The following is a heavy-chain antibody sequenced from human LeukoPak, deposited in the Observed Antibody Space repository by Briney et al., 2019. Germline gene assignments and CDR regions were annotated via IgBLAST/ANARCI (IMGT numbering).Heavy chain of an antibody. CDR1: VFTFSSYR. CDR3: ARDMAYYYDSSGYPFDY. CDR2: NSSSSSTI. J-gene: IGHJ4*02. Sequence: GGSLRLSCAAAVFTFSSYRMNWVRQAAGKGLEWVSYNSSSSSTIYYADSVKGRFTISRDNAKNSLYLQMNSLRAEDTAVYYCARDMAYYYDSSGYPFDYWGQGTLVTVSS. D-gene: IGHD3-22*01. V-gene: IGHV3-48*01.